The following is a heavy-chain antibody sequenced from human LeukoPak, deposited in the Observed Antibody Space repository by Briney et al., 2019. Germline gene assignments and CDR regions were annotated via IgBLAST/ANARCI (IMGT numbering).Heavy chain of an antibody. CDR1: GGSIRSSSYY. CDR3: ARIKTGWSYDAFDI. V-gene: IGHV4-39*07. CDR2: IYYSGST. J-gene: IGHJ3*02. Sequence: SETLSFTCTVSGGSIRSSSYYWGWIRQPPGKGLEWIGYIYYSGSTYYDPSLKSRVTMSVDTSKNQFSLKLSSVTAVDTAVYYCARIKTGWSYDAFDIWGQGTMVTVSS. D-gene: IGHD6-19*01.